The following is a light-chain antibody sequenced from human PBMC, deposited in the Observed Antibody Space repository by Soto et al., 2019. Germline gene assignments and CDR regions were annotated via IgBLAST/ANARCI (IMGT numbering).Light chain of an antibody. V-gene: IGLV3-25*03. CDR3: QSADSSGTYPVV. Sequence: SYELTQPPSVSVSPGQTARITCSGDALPKQDAYWYQQKPGQAPVLVIYKDSERPSGIPERFSGSSAGTIVTLTISGVQAEDEADYYCQSADSSGTYPVVFGGGTQLTVL. CDR1: ALPKQD. J-gene: IGLJ2*01. CDR2: KDS.